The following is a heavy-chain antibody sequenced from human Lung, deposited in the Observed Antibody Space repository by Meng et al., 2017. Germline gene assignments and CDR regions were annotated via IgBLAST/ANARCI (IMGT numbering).Heavy chain of an antibody. J-gene: IGHJ4*02. D-gene: IGHD4-11*01. CDR1: GGSFSDYY. V-gene: IGHV4-34*01. CDR2: INHSGST. CDR3: ARGPTTMAHDFDY. Sequence: QVQLPQLGAGLLKPSETLSLTCVVSGGSFSDYYWSWIRQSPGKGLEWIGEINHSGSTNYNPSLESRATISVDTSQNNLSLKLSSVTAADSAVYYCARGPTTMAHDFDYWGQGTLVTVSS.